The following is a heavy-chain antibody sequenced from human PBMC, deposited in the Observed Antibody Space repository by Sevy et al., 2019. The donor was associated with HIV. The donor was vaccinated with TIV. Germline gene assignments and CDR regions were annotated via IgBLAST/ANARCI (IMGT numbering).Heavy chain of an antibody. J-gene: IGHJ5*02. V-gene: IGHV3-30*18. CDR1: GFTFSSYG. Sequence: GGSLRLSCAASGFTFSSYGMHWVRQAPGKGLEWVAVISYDGSNKYYADSVKGRFTISRDNSKNTLYLQMNSLRAEDMAVYYCAKGVVAWFDPWGQGTLVTVSS. D-gene: IGHD2-15*01. CDR2: ISYDGSNK. CDR3: AKGVVAWFDP.